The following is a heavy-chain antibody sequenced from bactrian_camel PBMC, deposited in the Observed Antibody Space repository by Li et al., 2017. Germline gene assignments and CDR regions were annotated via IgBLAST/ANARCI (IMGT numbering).Heavy chain of an antibody. D-gene: IGHD5*01. CDR2: ILSDGTP. Sequence: HVQLVESGGDSVQAGGSLKLSCTTFGFTFGTCGMGWYRQAPGSECEMVSLILSDGTPVYADSVKDRFTISRDNDKNTLYLQLNSLKTEDMAMYYCTVGLDYGLGHIGQGTQVTVS. J-gene: IGHJ4*01. CDR1: GFTFGTCG. V-gene: IGHV3S55*01.